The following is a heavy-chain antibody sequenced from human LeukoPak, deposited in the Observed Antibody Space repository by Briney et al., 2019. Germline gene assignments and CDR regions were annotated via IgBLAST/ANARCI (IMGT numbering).Heavy chain of an antibody. D-gene: IGHD3-9*01. CDR1: GFTFSSYA. CDR2: ISGSGGTT. V-gene: IGHV3-23*01. CDR3: AKDHPGILTGLYDY. J-gene: IGHJ4*02. Sequence: GGSLRLSCAASGFTFSSYAMSWVRQAPGKGLEWVSAISGSGGTTYYADSVKGRVTISRDNSKNTLYLQMNSLRAEDTAVYYCAKDHPGILTGLYDYWGQGTLVTVSS.